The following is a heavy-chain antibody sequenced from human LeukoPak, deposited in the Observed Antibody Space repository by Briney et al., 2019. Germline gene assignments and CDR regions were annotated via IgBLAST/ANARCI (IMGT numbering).Heavy chain of an antibody. D-gene: IGHD3-10*01. Sequence: GGSLRLSCAASGFTFSSYAMHWVRQAPGKGLEWVAVISYDGSNKYYADSVKGRFTISRDNSKNTLYLQMSSLRAEDTAVYYCASQAPDGSGSYYPIDYWGQGTLVTVSS. CDR1: GFTFSSYA. J-gene: IGHJ4*02. CDR2: ISYDGSNK. CDR3: ASQAPDGSGSYYPIDY. V-gene: IGHV3-30*04.